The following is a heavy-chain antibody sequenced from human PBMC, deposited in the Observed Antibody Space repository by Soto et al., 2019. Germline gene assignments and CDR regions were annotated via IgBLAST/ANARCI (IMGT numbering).Heavy chain of an antibody. CDR1: GGSISSRGYY. V-gene: IGHV4-39*02. J-gene: IGHJ5*02. CDR2: IYYSGST. CDR3: ARDRNTQGHWFDP. Sequence: SETLSLTCTVSGGSISSRGYYWGWIRQPPGKGLEWIGTIYYSGSTYYNPSLKSRVTISVDTSKNQFSLKLSSVTAADTAVYYCARDRNTQGHWFDPWGQGTLVTVS. D-gene: IGHD5-18*01.